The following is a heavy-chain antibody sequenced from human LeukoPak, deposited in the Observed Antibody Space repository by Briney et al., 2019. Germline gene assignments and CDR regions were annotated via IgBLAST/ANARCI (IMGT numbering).Heavy chain of an antibody. J-gene: IGHJ6*02. Sequence: SETLSLTCTVSGGSMSSYYWSWIRQPPGKGLEWIGEINHSGSTNYNPSLKSRVTISVDTSKNQFSLKLSSVTAADTAVYYCAYIPAATYYYYGMDVWGQGTTVTVSS. CDR3: AYIPAATYYYYGMDV. CDR2: INHSGST. CDR1: GGSMSSYY. V-gene: IGHV4-34*01. D-gene: IGHD2-2*01.